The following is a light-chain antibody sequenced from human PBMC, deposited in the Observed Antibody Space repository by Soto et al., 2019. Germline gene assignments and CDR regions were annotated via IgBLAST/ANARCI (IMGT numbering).Light chain of an antibody. CDR1: SSDVGGYNY. V-gene: IGLV2-14*01. CDR2: EVS. J-gene: IGLJ3*02. CDR3: TSYTTSSTWV. Sequence: QSALTQPASVSASPGQSITISCTGSSSDVGGYNYVSWYQQHPGRAPKLLIYEVSDRPSGVSNRFSGSKSGNTASLTISGLQAEDEADYYCTSYTTSSTWVFGRGTQLTVL.